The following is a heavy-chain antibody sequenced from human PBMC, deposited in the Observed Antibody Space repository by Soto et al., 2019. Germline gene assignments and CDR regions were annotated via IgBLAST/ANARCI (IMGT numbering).Heavy chain of an antibody. Sequence: SETLSLTCTVSGGSISSYYWSWIRQPPGKGLEWIGYIYYSGSTNYNPSLKSRVTISVDTSKNQFSLKLSSVTAADTAVYYCARVTGDSSGYYYGTHAFDIWGQGTIVTVSS. CDR2: IYYSGST. CDR1: GGSISSYY. D-gene: IGHD3-22*01. CDR3: ARVTGDSSGYYYGTHAFDI. J-gene: IGHJ3*02. V-gene: IGHV4-59*01.